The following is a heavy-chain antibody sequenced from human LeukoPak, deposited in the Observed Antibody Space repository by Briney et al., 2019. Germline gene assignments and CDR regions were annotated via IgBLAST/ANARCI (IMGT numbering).Heavy chain of an antibody. CDR2: ISGSGGGT. CDR3: AKGVAMGYYGSGSPVDY. D-gene: IGHD3-10*01. J-gene: IGHJ4*02. V-gene: IGHV3-23*01. CDR1: GFTFCTYA. Sequence: GGSLRLSCAAPGFTFCTYAMRSVRQAPGKGLEWVSAISGSGGGTYYADSVKGRLTISRDNSKNTLYLQMNSLRADDTAVYYCAKGVAMGYYGSGSPVDYWGQGTLVTVSS.